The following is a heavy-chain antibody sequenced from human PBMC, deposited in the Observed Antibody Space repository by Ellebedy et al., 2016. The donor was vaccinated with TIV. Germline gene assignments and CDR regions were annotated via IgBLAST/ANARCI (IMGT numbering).Heavy chain of an antibody. CDR3: ARLLPRYCSGGSCYYFDY. Sequence: SETLSLXXAVYGGSLNGYYWSWIRQPPGKGLEWIGEINHSGTTNYNPSLKSRVSISVDPSKNQFSLKQSSVTAADTAVYYCARLLPRYCSGGSCYYFDYWGQGTLVTGSS. CDR2: INHSGTT. J-gene: IGHJ4*02. CDR1: GGSLNGYY. V-gene: IGHV4-34*01. D-gene: IGHD2-15*01.